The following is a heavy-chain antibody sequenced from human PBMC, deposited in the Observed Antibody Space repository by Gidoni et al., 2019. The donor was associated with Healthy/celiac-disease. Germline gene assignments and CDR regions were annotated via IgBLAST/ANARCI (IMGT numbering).Heavy chain of an antibody. Sequence: QVQLQESGPGLVKPSQTLSLTCTVSGGSISRGGYYWSWIRQHPGKGLEWIGYIYYSGSTYYNPSLKSRVTISVDTSKNQFSLKLSSVTAADTAVYYCARGQVMITFGGVIVSAFDYWGQGTLVTVSS. CDR3: ARGQVMITFGGVIVSAFDY. V-gene: IGHV4-31*03. J-gene: IGHJ4*02. D-gene: IGHD3-16*02. CDR2: IYYSGST. CDR1: GGSISRGGYY.